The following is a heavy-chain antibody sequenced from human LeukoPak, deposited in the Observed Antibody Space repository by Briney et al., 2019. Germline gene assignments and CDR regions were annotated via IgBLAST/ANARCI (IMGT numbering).Heavy chain of an antibody. D-gene: IGHD1-26*01. CDR3: AGGTNYYYYMDV. V-gene: IGHV4-34*01. CDR1: GGSFSGYY. Sequence: PSETLSLTCAVYGGSFSGYYWSWIRQPPGKGLEWIGEINHSGSTNYNPSLKSRVTISVDTSKNQFSLKLSSVTAADTAVYYCAGGTNYYYYMDVWGKGTTVTVSS. J-gene: IGHJ6*03. CDR2: INHSGST.